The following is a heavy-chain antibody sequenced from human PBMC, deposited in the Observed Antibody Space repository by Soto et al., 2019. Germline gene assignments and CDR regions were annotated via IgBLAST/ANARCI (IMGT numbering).Heavy chain of an antibody. J-gene: IGHJ6*02. Sequence: QMQLVESGGGVVQPGGSLRPSCAASGFTFSFYDMHWVRQAPGKGLEWVAFISYDGNKKYYADSVKGRFTISRDNSKNTLYLQMNSVGAEDTAMSYCAKGGRVDIVAVSTVVPYYVDMDVGVQGTTVTVSS. CDR1: GFTFSFYD. CDR3: AKGGRVDIVAVSTVVPYYVDMDV. CDR2: ISYDGNKK. V-gene: IGHV3-30*18. D-gene: IGHD2-2*03.